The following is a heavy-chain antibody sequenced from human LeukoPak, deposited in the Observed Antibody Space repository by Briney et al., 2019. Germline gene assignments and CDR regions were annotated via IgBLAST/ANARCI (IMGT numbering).Heavy chain of an antibody. Sequence: SGPTVANLTQTLTLTCTFSGFSLNTRGVGVGWIRQPLGKALERLVLIYWNDDIRYSPALKSRLTRTKDTSKSQVVLTWTNMDPVDTATYYCAQAGDGYNSDACDIWGQGTMVTVSS. D-gene: IGHD5-24*01. CDR1: GFSLNTRGVG. CDR2: IYWNDDI. CDR3: AQAGDGYNSDACDI. V-gene: IGHV2-5*01. J-gene: IGHJ3*02.